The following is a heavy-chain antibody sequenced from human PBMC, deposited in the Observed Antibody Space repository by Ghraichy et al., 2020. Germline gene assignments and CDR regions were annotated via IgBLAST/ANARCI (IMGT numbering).Heavy chain of an antibody. CDR3: ARDRGRKVLGPIAVAGTNWFDP. V-gene: IGHV6-1*01. CDR2: TYYRSKWYN. J-gene: IGHJ5*02. CDR1: GDSVSSNSAA. Sequence: SETLSLTCAISGDSVSSNSAAWNWIRQSPSRGLEWLGRTYYRSKWYNDYAVSVKSRITINPDTSKNQFSLQLNSVTPEDTAVYYCARDRGRKVLGPIAVAGTNWFDPWGQGTLVTVSS. D-gene: IGHD6-19*01.